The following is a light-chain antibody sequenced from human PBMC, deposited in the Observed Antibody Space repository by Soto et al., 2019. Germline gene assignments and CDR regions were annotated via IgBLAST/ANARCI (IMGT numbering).Light chain of an antibody. J-gene: IGKJ1*01. CDR1: QSLLHSNGYNY. CDR3: MQALQSPVT. Sequence: DSVMTQSPLSLPVTPGEPASISSTSSQSLLHSNGYNYLDWYLQKPGQSPQLLIYLGSNRASGVPDRFSGSGSGTDFTLKISRVEAEDVGVYYCMQALQSPVTFGQGTKVDI. V-gene: IGKV2-28*01. CDR2: LGS.